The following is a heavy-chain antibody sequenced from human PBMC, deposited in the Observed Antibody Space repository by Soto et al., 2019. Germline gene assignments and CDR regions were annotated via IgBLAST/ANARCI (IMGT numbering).Heavy chain of an antibody. V-gene: IGHV4-31*03. CDR3: ARVIAAAGRALFDY. D-gene: IGHD6-13*01. CDR1: GGSISSGGYY. CDR2: IYYSGST. Sequence: SETLSLTCTVSGGSISSGGYYWSWIRQHPGKGLEWIGYIYYSGSTYYNPSLKSRVTISVDTSKNQFSLKLSSVTAADTAVYYCARVIAAAGRALFDYWGQGTLVTVS. J-gene: IGHJ4*02.